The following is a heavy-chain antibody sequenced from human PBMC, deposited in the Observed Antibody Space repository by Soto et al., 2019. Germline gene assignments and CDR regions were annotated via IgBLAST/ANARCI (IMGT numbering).Heavy chain of an antibody. CDR2: IYYTGSA. D-gene: IGHD4-17*01. CDR3: ARERPRDGDDAFDI. J-gene: IGHJ3*02. CDR1: GATISNIPYY. V-gene: IGHV4-31*03. Sequence: SETLSLTCTVFGATISNIPYYWGWIRHHPGKGLELIGAIYYTGSAYYSSSLKSRLTISVDTSKNQFSLSLISVTAADTAVYYCARERPRDGDDAFDIWGQGTMVTVSS.